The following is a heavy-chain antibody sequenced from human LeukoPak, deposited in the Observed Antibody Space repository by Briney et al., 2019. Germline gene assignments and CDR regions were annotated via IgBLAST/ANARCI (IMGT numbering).Heavy chain of an antibody. Sequence: ASVKVPCKASGYTFTSYDINWVRQATGQGLEWMGWMNPNSGNTGYAQKFQGRVTMTRNTSISTAYMELSSLRSEDTAVYYCARTSKTTGYSSGWSFDYWGQGTLVTVSS. CDR3: ARTSKTTGYSSGWSFDY. CDR1: GYTFTSYD. D-gene: IGHD6-19*01. CDR2: MNPNSGNT. J-gene: IGHJ4*02. V-gene: IGHV1-8*01.